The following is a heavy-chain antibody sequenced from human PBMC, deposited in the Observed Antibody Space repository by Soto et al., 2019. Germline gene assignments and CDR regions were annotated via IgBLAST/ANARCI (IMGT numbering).Heavy chain of an antibody. D-gene: IGHD6-19*01. V-gene: IGHV2-5*02. CDR1: GFSLSTSGVG. CDR2: IYWDDDK. Sequence: QITLKESGPTLVKPTQTLTLTCTFSGFSLSTSGVGVGWIRQPPGKALEWLALIYWDDDKRYSPSLKSRLTTTKDTSKHQVVLTMTTMDPVDTATYYCAHSPRLWYFDLWGRGTLVTVSS. CDR3: AHSPRLWYFDL. J-gene: IGHJ2*01.